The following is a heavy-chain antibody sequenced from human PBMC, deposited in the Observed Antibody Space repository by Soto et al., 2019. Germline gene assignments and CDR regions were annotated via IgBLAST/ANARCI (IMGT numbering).Heavy chain of an antibody. CDR1: GYSVSSNSAA. D-gene: IGHD6-19*01. J-gene: IGHJ4*02. V-gene: IGHV6-1*01. Sequence: PSQTLSLTCAISGYSVSSNSAAWSWISQSPSRGLEWLGRTYYRSKWYNDYAVSVKSRITINPDTSKNQFSLQLNSVTPEDTAVYYCARGERISVAWFDYWGQGTLVTVSS. CDR2: TYYRSKWYN. CDR3: ARGERISVAWFDY.